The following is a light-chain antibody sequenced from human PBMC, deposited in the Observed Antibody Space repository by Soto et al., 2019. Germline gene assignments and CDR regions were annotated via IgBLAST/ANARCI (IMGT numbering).Light chain of an antibody. V-gene: IGKV3-11*01. Sequence: DIVLTQFPATLSLSPGERATLSCRASQSTNTYLAWYQQKPGQPPRLLISDASNRATGTPARFSGSGSGTYFTLTISSLEAEDFAVYYCQQRSDWPPLTFGGGTKVVIK. CDR3: QQRSDWPPLT. CDR2: DAS. J-gene: IGKJ4*01. CDR1: QSTNTY.